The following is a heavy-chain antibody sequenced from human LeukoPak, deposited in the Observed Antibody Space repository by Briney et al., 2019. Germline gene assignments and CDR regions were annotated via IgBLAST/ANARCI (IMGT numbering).Heavy chain of an antibody. D-gene: IGHD6-19*01. Sequence: GRSLRLSCAASGFTFSTYAMLWVRQAPGKGLEWVAIISYDGSNEYYADSVKGRFTISRDTSKSTLYLQMNSLRAEDTAVYYCARGGPGYSSAWINYGLAVWGQGTTVTVSS. CDR3: ARGGPGYSSAWINYGLAV. CDR1: GFTFSTYA. V-gene: IGHV3-30-3*01. J-gene: IGHJ6*02. CDR2: ISYDGSNE.